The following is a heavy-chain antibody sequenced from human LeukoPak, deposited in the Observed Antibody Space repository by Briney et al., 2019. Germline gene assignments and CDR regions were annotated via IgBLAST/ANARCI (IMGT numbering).Heavy chain of an antibody. D-gene: IGHD3-22*01. CDR1: GFTFSSYG. Sequence: GGSLRLSCAASGFTFSSYGMHWVRQAPGKGLEWVAVIWYDGSNKYYVDSVKGRFTISRDNSKNTLYLQMNSLRAEDTAVYYCAREGVGYYDSSGYYTETVYFDYWGQGTLVTVSS. CDR2: IWYDGSNK. CDR3: AREGVGYYDSSGYYTETVYFDY. J-gene: IGHJ4*02. V-gene: IGHV3-33*08.